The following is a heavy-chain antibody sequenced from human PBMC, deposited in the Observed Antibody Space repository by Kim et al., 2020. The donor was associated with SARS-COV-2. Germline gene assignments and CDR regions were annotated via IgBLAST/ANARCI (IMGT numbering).Heavy chain of an antibody. Sequence: SETLSLTCTVSGDSIGTSSYYWGWIRQPPGKGLEWIGSIYYSGTTYYNPSLKSRVTISVDTSKNQFSLRLSSVTAADTAVYYCARGGTLAMGCYWGQGTL. CDR3: ARGGTLAMGCY. V-gene: IGHV4-39*07. D-gene: IGHD5-18*01. CDR2: IYYSGTT. CDR1: GDSIGTSSYY. J-gene: IGHJ1*01.